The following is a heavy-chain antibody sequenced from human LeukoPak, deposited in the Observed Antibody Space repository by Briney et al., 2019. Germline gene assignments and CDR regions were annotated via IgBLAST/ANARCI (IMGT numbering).Heavy chain of an antibody. Sequence: SETLSLTCTVSGGSISSYYWSWIRQPPGKGLEWIGYIYYSGSTNYNPSLKSRVTISVDTSKNQFSLKLSSVTAADTAVYYCARLGSYYYYGVDVWGQGTTVTVSS. J-gene: IGHJ6*02. CDR2: IYYSGST. V-gene: IGHV4-59*01. D-gene: IGHD1-1*01. CDR3: ARLGSYYYYGVDV. CDR1: GGSISSYY.